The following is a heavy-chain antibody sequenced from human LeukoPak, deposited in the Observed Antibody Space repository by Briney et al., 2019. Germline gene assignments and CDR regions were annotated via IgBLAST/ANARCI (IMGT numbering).Heavy chain of an antibody. CDR3: ARVGILTGYYYYYYYMDV. D-gene: IGHD3-9*01. V-gene: IGHV1-2*02. Sequence: ASVKVSCKASGYTFTGYYMHWVRQAPGQGLEWMGWINPNSGGTNYAQKFQGRVTMTRDTSISTAYVELSRLRSDDTAVYYCARVGILTGYYYYYYYMDVWGKGTTVTVSS. CDR1: GYTFTGYY. CDR2: INPNSGGT. J-gene: IGHJ6*03.